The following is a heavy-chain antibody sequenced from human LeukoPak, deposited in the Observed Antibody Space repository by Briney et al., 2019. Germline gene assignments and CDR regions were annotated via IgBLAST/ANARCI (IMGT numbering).Heavy chain of an antibody. CDR2: TSYDGSNK. D-gene: IGHD2-15*01. CDR1: GFTFSSYA. CDR3: ARSYLANRYYFDF. V-gene: IGHV3-30-3*01. J-gene: IGHJ4*02. Sequence: GGSLRLSCAASGFTFSSYAMHWVRQAPGKGLEWVAVTSYDGSNKYYADSVKGRFTISRDSSRNTLYLEMNSLRAEDTAVYYCARSYLANRYYFDFWGQGTLVTVSS.